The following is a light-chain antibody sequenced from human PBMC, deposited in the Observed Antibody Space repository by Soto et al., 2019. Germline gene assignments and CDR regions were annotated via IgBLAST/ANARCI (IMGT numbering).Light chain of an antibody. Sequence: EIVMTQSPPTLSVSPGERATLSCRASQSIGSNLVWYQQKRGQAPRLLIYGASTRATGIPVRFSGSGSGTEFPLTISSLQSEDFAVYYCQQYNNWPPYTFGQGTKLEIK. CDR3: QQYNNWPPYT. J-gene: IGKJ2*01. CDR1: QSIGSN. CDR2: GAS. V-gene: IGKV3-15*01.